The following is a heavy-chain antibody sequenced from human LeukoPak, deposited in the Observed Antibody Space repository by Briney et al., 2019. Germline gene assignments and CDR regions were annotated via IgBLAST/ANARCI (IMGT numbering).Heavy chain of an antibody. CDR1: GFTFSTSW. CDR2: ISGSGGST. D-gene: IGHD4-17*01. Sequence: GGSLRLSCAASGFTFSTSWMSWVRQAPGKGLEWVSAISGSGGSTYYADSVKGRFTISRDNSKNTLYLQMNSLRAEDTAVYYCAKNTFYGDLDYWGQGTLVTVSS. V-gene: IGHV3-23*01. CDR3: AKNTFYGDLDY. J-gene: IGHJ4*02.